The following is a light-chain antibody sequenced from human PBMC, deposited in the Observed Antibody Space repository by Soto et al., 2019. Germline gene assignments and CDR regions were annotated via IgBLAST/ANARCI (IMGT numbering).Light chain of an antibody. CDR2: LGS. J-gene: IGKJ1*01. CDR1: QSLLTTNGYNY. V-gene: IGKV2-28*01. CDR3: MQALQPPGT. Sequence: DIVMTQSPFSLPVTPGEPASISCRSSQSLLTTNGYNYLDWYLQQPGQSPQLLIYLGSNRASGVPDRFSGSGSGTDFTLKISRVEAEDVGVYYCMQALQPPGTFGQGTKVEIK.